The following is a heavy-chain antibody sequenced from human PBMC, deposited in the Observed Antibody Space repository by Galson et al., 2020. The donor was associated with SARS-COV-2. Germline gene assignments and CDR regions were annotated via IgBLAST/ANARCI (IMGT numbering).Heavy chain of an antibody. J-gene: IGHJ2*01. CDR2: VYPSGTT. Sequence: SETLSLTCTVSGGSISSNDYYWGWVRQPPGRGLEWIGSVYPSGTTYYNPSLKSRVTISVDTSKNQFSLRLDSVTAADTALYYCARLGVNMMVLVTVPGWYFDRWGRGTVVTVSS. CDR3: ARLGVNMMVLVTVPGWYFDR. D-gene: IGHD3-22*01. CDR1: GGSISSNDYY. V-gene: IGHV4-39*07.